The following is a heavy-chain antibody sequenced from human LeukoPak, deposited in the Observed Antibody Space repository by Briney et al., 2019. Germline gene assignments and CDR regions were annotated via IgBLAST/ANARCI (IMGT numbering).Heavy chain of an antibody. J-gene: IGHJ4*02. Sequence: SETLSLTCTVSGGSISSYYWSWIRQPPGRGLEWVGYIYYSGSTNYNPSLKSRVTISVDTSKNQFSLKLSSVTAADTAVYYCARAGYSSYYRPSTFDYWGQGTLVTVSS. CDR1: GGSISSYY. CDR3: ARAGYSSYYRPSTFDY. V-gene: IGHV4-59*01. CDR2: IYYSGST. D-gene: IGHD6-13*01.